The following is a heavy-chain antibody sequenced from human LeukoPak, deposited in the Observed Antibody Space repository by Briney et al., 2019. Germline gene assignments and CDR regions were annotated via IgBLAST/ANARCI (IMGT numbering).Heavy chain of an antibody. D-gene: IGHD3-3*01. Sequence: PGRSLRLSCAASGFTFSSYAMSWVRQAPGKGLEWVSAISGSGGSTYCADSVKGRFTISRDNSKNTLYLQMNSLRAEDTAVYYCAKLYYDFWSGYHDYWGQGTLVTVSS. J-gene: IGHJ4*02. CDR2: ISGSGGST. CDR1: GFTFSSYA. V-gene: IGHV3-23*01. CDR3: AKLYYDFWSGYHDY.